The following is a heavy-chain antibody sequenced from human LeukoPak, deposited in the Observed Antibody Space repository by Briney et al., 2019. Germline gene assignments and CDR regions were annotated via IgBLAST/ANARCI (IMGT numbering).Heavy chain of an antibody. J-gene: IGHJ4*02. CDR2: ISYSGNT. CDR1: GRSISSYY. Sequence: SETLSLTCTVSGRSISSYYWSWLRHSPGKGLEWIGYISYSGNTNYNPSLKSRVPISVDTSKNQFSLKLSSVTAADTAVYYCARSGGDTTMAQELDYWGQGTLVTVSS. CDR3: ARSGGDTTMAQELDY. D-gene: IGHD5-18*01. V-gene: IGHV4-59*01.